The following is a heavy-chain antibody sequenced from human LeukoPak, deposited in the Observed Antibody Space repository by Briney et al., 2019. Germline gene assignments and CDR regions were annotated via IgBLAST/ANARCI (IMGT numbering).Heavy chain of an antibody. CDR2: IIPIFGTA. Sequence: GASVKVSCKASGGTFSSYAISWVRQAPGQGLEWMGGIIPIFGTANYAQKFQGRVTVTTDESTSTAYMELSSLRSEDTAVYYCARDPMLPPKYCSSTSCYRPNNWFDPWGQGTLVTVSS. D-gene: IGHD2-2*01. CDR3: ARDPMLPPKYCSSTSCYRPNNWFDP. J-gene: IGHJ5*02. CDR1: GGTFSSYA. V-gene: IGHV1-69*05.